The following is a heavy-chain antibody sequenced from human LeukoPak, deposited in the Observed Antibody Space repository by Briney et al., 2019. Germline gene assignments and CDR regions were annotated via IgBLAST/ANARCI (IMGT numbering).Heavy chain of an antibody. CDR2: ISYDGSNK. V-gene: IGHV3-30-3*01. CDR3: ARDRIAAAGTDYYYGMDV. D-gene: IGHD6-13*01. J-gene: IGHJ6*02. CDR1: GFTFSSYA. Sequence: GGSLRLSCAASGFTFSSYAMHWVRQAPGKGLEWVAVISYDGSNKYYADSVKGRFTISRDNSKNTLYLQMNSLRAEDTAVYYCARDRIAAAGTDYYYGMDVWGQGTTVTVSS.